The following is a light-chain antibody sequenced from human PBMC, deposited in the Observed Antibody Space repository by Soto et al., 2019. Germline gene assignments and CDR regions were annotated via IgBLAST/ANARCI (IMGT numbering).Light chain of an antibody. CDR2: DNN. CDR3: GTWDSSLSAVV. CDR1: SSNIGNNY. V-gene: IGLV1-51*01. Sequence: QSVLTQPPSVSAAPGQTVTISCSGSSSNIGNNYVSWYQQLPGTAPKLLIYDNNNRPSGIPDRFSGSKSGTSATLGITGLQTGDEADYCCGTWDSSLSAVVFGGGTKLTVL. J-gene: IGLJ2*01.